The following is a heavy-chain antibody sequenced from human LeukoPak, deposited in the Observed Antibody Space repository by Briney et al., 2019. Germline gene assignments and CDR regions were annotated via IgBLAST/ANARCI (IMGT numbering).Heavy chain of an antibody. CDR1: GGSISSGDYY. D-gene: IGHD4-11*01. V-gene: IGHV4-30-4*01. J-gene: IGHJ6*02. CDR2: IYYSGST. Sequence: SQTLSLTCTVSGGSISSGDYYWSWIRQPPGKGLEWIGYIYYSGSTYYNPSLKSRVTISVDTSKNQFSLKLSSVTAADTAVYYCARDSTVTRYYGMDVWGQGTTVTASS. CDR3: ARDSTVTRYYGMDV.